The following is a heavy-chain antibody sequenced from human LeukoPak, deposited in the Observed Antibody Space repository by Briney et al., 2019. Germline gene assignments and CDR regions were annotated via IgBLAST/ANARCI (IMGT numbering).Heavy chain of an antibody. V-gene: IGHV6-1*01. CDR2: TYYRSKWYN. J-gene: IGHJ6*03. CDR3: ARVLSISGDPGYYYYMDV. D-gene: IGHD1-14*01. CDR1: GDSVSSNSAA. Sequence: SQTLSLTCAVSGDSVSSNSAAWNWIRQSPSRGLEWLGRTYYRSKWYNDYAVSVKSRITINPDTSKNQFSLQLNSVTPEDTAVYYCARVLSISGDPGYYYYMDVWGKGTTVTVSS.